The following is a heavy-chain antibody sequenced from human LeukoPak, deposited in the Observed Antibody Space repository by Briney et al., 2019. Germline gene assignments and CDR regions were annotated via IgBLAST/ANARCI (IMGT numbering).Heavy chain of an antibody. J-gene: IGHJ4*02. CDR3: ATLIAVAGYFDY. CDR1: GYTLTELS. CDR2: FDPEDGET. D-gene: IGHD6-19*01. Sequence: GASVKVSCKVSGYTLTELSMHWVRQAPGKGLEWVGGFDPEDGETIYAQKFQGRVTMTEDTSTDTAYMELSSLRSEDTAVYYCATLIAVAGYFDYWGQGTLVTVSS. V-gene: IGHV1-24*01.